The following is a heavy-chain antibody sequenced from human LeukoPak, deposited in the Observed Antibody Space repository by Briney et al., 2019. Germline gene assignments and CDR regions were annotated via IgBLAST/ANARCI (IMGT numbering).Heavy chain of an antibody. CDR3: AKGPRIAAAGRRVYYYYYMDV. V-gene: IGHV3-74*01. Sequence: GGSLRLSCAASGFTFSSYWMHWVRQAPGRGLVWVSRINSDGSTTSYADSVKGRFTISRDNAKNTLYLQMNSLRAEDTAVYYCAKGPRIAAAGRRVYYYYYMDVWGKGTTVTVSS. CDR2: INSDGSTT. CDR1: GFTFSSYW. D-gene: IGHD6-13*01. J-gene: IGHJ6*03.